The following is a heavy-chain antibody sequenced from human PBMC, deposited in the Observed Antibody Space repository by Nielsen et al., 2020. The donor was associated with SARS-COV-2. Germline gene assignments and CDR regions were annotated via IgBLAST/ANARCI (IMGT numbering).Heavy chain of an antibody. D-gene: IGHD3-10*01. CDR2: ISGSGGST. CDR1: GFTFSSYA. Sequence: GGSLRLSCAASGFTFSSYAMSWVRQAPGKGLEWVSAISGSGGSTYYADSVKGRFTISRDNSKNTLYLQMNSLRAEDTAVYYCARDLPSITMVRDYYYDMDVWGQGTTVTVSS. V-gene: IGHV3-23*01. J-gene: IGHJ6*02. CDR3: ARDLPSITMVRDYYYDMDV.